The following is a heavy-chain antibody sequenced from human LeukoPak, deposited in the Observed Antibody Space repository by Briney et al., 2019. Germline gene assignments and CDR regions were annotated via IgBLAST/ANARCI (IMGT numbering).Heavy chain of an antibody. Sequence: GGSLRLSCAASGFTFSNAWMSWVRQAPGKGLEWVSAISGSGDSTYYSDSVKARFTTSRDNSRNTLYLQIHSLRAEDTAIYYCASSIVRGGYGDYDYWGQGTLVTVSS. V-gene: IGHV3-23*01. J-gene: IGHJ4*02. D-gene: IGHD3-10*01. CDR2: ISGSGDST. CDR1: GFTFSNAW. CDR3: ASSIVRGGYGDYDY.